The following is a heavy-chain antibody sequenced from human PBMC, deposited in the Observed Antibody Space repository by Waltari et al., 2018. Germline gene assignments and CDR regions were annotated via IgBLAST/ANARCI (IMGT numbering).Heavy chain of an antibody. CDR3: ARGVNRDSSSYADWSDP. CDR1: GGSFSGYY. Sequence: QVQLQQWGAGLLKPSETLSLTCAVSGGSFSGYYWSWIRQPPGKGLGWIGEINQNGSTNYNPSLKSRVTISVDTSKNQFSLKLSSVTAADTAVYYCARGVNRDSSSYADWSDPWGQGTLVTVSS. CDR2: INQNGST. D-gene: IGHD6-6*01. V-gene: IGHV4-34*01. J-gene: IGHJ5*02.